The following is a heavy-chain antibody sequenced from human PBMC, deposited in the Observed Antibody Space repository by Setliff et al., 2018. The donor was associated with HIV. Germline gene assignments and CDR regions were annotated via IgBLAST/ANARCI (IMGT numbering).Heavy chain of an antibody. V-gene: IGHV1-69*13. CDR2: IIPIFNTA. J-gene: IGHJ6*03. CDR3: ARIVRPSYYYYYYMDV. D-gene: IGHD3-10*02. CDR1: GYTFTGYY. Sequence: SVKVSCKASGYTFTGYYMHWVRQAPGQGLEWMGGIIPIFNTANYAQKFQGRVTITADESTSTAYMELSSLRSEDTAVYYCARIVRPSYYYYYYMDVWGKGTTVTVSS.